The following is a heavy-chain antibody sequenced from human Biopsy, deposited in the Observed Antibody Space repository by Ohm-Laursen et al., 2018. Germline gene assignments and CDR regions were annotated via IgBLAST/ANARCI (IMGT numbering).Heavy chain of an antibody. CDR3: VSFLKDLNMAV. V-gene: IGHV3-74*01. J-gene: IGHJ6*02. CDR2: IKSVGSWT. D-gene: IGHD2-15*01. CDR1: GFTFNAYW. Sequence: LSLTCAASGFTFNAYWMYWVRQVPGKGLVWVSHIKSVGSWTNYADSVKGRFTISRDNAKNTLYLQMNSLRAEDTAVYYCVSFLKDLNMAVWGQGTTVTVSS.